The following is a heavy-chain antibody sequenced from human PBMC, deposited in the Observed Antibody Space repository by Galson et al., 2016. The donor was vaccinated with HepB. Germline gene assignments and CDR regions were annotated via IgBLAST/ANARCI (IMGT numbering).Heavy chain of an antibody. V-gene: IGHV4-61*01. D-gene: IGHD5-18*01. CDR2: IYYSGNT. Sequence: LSLTCTVSGGSVSSGSYYWSWIRQPPGKGLEWIGYIYYSGNTNYNPSLKSRVTISIDTSNNQFSLKLSSVTAADTAVYYCARVAGGLWLQLHLRSGGAFDMGGQGTLVTVSS. CDR1: GGSVSSGSYY. CDR3: ARVAGGLWLQLHLRSGGAFDM. J-gene: IGHJ3*02.